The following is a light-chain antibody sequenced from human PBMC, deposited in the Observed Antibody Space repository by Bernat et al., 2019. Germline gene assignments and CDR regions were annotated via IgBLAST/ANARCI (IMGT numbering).Light chain of an antibody. V-gene: IGKV1-39*01. CDR3: QQSYSTLPIT. CDR2: AAA. CDR1: QSISSY. Sequence: DIQMTQSPSSLSASVGDRVTITCRASQSISSYLNWYQQKPGKAPNLLIYAAASLQSGVPSRVSGSGSGTHFTLTISSLQPEDFATYYCQQSYSTLPITFGQGTRLEIK. J-gene: IGKJ5*01.